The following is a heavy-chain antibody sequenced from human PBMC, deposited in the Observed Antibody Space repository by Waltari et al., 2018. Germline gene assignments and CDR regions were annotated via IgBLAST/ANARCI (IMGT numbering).Heavy chain of an antibody. V-gene: IGHV3-23*01. CDR1: GFTFSRYA. J-gene: IGHJ2*01. CDR3: AKQAYCGGDCYVYWYFDL. D-gene: IGHD2-21*02. CDR2: ISGSGGNT. Sequence: EVQLLESGGGLVQPGGSLRLSCAASGFTFSRYAMSRVRQAPGKGLGWVSAISGSGGNTYYADSVNGRFTISRDNSKNTLYLQMNSLRAEDTAVYYCAKQAYCGGDCYVYWYFDLWGRGTLVTVSS.